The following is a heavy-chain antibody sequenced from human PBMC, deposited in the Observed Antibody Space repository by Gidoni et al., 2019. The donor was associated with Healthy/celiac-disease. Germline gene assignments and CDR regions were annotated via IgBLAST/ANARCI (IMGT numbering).Heavy chain of an antibody. Sequence: QVQLVESGGGVVQPGGSLRLSCAASGFTFSSYGMHWVRQDPGKGLELVAFIRYDGSNKYYADSVKGRFTISRDNSKNTLYLQMNSLRAEDTAVYYCAKDIEYSSQPFDPWGQGTLVTVSS. V-gene: IGHV3-30*02. D-gene: IGHD6-6*01. CDR1: GFTFSSYG. J-gene: IGHJ5*02. CDR2: IRYDGSNK. CDR3: AKDIEYSSQPFDP.